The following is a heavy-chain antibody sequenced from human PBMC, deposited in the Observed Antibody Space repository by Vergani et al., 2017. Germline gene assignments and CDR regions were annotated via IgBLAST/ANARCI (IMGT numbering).Heavy chain of an antibody. CDR3: ARDGGEYDKDALDV. J-gene: IGHJ3*01. CDR1: GGSFSTGGQS. D-gene: IGHD2-21*01. CDR2: IYTSGAT. Sequence: QVQLQESGPGLVKPSQTLYLPCTVFGGSFSTGGQSWPWLRQSAGKGLEWIGRIYTSGATNYNPSLRSRASMSVDTSKKQFSLKLTSVTAADTSVYYCARDGGEYDKDALDVWGQGTKVTVTS. V-gene: IGHV4-61*02.